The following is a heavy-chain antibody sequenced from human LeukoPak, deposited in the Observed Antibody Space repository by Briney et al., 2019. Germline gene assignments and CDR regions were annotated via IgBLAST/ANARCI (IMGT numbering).Heavy chain of an antibody. Sequence: PSETLSLTCAVYGGSFSGYYWSWTRQPPGKGLEWIGEINHSGSTNYNPSLKSQVTISVDTSKNQFSLKLSSVTAADTAVYYCARGEPLGYCSGGSCYPRAEYFQHWGQGTLVTVSS. V-gene: IGHV4-34*01. J-gene: IGHJ1*01. CDR3: ARGEPLGYCSGGSCYPRAEYFQH. D-gene: IGHD2-15*01. CDR1: GGSFSGYY. CDR2: INHSGST.